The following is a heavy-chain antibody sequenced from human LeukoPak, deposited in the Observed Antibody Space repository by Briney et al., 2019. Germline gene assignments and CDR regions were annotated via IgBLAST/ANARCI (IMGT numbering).Heavy chain of an antibody. CDR1: GGSISSSSYY. V-gene: IGHV4-39*01. J-gene: IGHJ4*02. CDR3: ARGRIREGAWLRSGTSVVYYFDY. CDR2: IYYSGST. Sequence: SETLSLTCTVSGGSISSSSYYWGWIRQPPGKGLEWIGSIYYSGSTYYNPSLKSRVTISVDTSKNQFSLKLSSVTAADTAVYYCARGRIREGAWLRSGTSVVYYFDYWGQGTLVTVSS. D-gene: IGHD5-12*01.